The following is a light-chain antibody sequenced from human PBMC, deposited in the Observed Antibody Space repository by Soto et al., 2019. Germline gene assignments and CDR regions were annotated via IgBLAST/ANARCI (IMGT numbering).Light chain of an antibody. V-gene: IGKV4-1*01. J-gene: IGKJ2*01. CDR1: QSVLYNCNDKNY. CDR3: QQYYSTPQT. Sequence: DIVMTQSPDSLAVSLGERATINCKSSQSVLYNCNDKNYLAWYQQKPGQPPKLLIYWASTRESGVPDRFSVSGSGTDFTLTISSLQAEDVAVYYCQQYYSTPQTFGQGTKLEIK. CDR2: WAS.